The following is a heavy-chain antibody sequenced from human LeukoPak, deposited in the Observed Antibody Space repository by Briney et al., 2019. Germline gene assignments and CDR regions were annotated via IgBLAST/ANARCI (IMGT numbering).Heavy chain of an antibody. CDR3: AKSATVSYYYYMDV. J-gene: IGHJ6*03. CDR1: GFTFSSYS. CDR2: ISSSSYI. Sequence: GGSLRLSCAASGFTFSSYSMNWVRQAPGKGLEWVSSISSSSYIYYADSVKGRFTISRDNAKNSLYLQMNSLRAEDTALYYCAKSATVSYYYYMDVWGKGTTVTVSS. V-gene: IGHV3-21*04.